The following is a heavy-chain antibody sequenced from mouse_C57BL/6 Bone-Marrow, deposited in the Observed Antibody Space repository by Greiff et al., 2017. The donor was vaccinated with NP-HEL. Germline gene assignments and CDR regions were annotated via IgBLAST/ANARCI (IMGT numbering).Heavy chain of an antibody. CDR1: GFNIKDDY. V-gene: IGHV14-4*01. Sequence: EVMLVESGAELVRPGASVKLSCTASGFNIKDDYMHWVKQRPEQGLEWIGWIDPENGYTEYASKFQGKATITADSSSNTAYMQLSSLTSEDTAVYYYTTDYYGSSHWYFDDWGTGTTVTVSS. CDR2: IDPENGYT. D-gene: IGHD1-1*01. CDR3: TTDYYGSSHWYFDD. J-gene: IGHJ1*03.